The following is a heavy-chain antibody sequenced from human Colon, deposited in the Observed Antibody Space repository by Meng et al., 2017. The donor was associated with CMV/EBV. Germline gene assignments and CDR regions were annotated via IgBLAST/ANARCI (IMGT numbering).Heavy chain of an antibody. CDR3: ARDSSSWYADY. CDR1: GFTVSSNY. J-gene: IGHJ4*02. CDR2: IYSGGST. D-gene: IGHD6-13*01. V-gene: IGHV3-66*01. Sequence: VLLGGAGGGLVQPGGALRLSCAASGFTVSSNYMSWVRQAPGKGLEWVSVIYSGGSTYYADSVKGRFTISRDNSKNTLYLQMNSLRAEDTAVYYCARDSSSWYADYWGQGTLVTVSS.